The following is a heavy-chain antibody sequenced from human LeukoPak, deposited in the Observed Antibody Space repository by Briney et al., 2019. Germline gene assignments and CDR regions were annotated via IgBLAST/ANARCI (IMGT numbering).Heavy chain of an antibody. Sequence: SETLSLTCAVSGGSISSGYWWSWVRQPPMKGLEWIGEIIDSGSTNYNPSLKGRITISLDKTKNQFSLNVNSVTAADTAVYYCAKDLAGILVPYHGMDVWGQGTTVTVSS. V-gene: IGHV4-4*02. CDR2: IIDSGST. D-gene: IGHD2-15*01. CDR1: GGSISSGYW. J-gene: IGHJ6*02. CDR3: AKDLAGILVPYHGMDV.